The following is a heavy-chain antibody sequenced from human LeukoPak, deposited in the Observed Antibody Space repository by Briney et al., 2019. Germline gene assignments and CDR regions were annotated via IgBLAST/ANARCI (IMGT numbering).Heavy chain of an antibody. CDR2: ISGSGGST. CDR1: GFTVSSKY. V-gene: IGHV3-23*01. J-gene: IGHJ4*02. CDR3: AKDPVLRYFDWLFPDGTYFDY. D-gene: IGHD3-9*01. Sequence: PGGSLRLSCAASGFTVSSKYMSWVRQAPGKGLEWVSAISGSGGSTYYADSVKGRFTISRDNSKNTLYLQMNSLRAEDTAVYYCAKDPVLRYFDWLFPDGTYFDYWGQGTLVTVSS.